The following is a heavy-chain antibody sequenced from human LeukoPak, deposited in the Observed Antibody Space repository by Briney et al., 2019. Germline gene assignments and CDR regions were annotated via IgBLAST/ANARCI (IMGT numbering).Heavy chain of an antibody. J-gene: IGHJ4*02. CDR2: IYYSGST. V-gene: IGHV4-39*01. CDR1: GGSISSYY. CDR3: ASHVYCSGGSGYSGVFDY. D-gene: IGHD2-15*01. Sequence: PSETLSLTCTVSGGSISSYYWGWIRQPPGKGLEWIGSIYYSGSTYYNPSLKSRVTISVDTSKNQFSLKLCSVTAGDPAVYYCASHVYCSGGSGYSGVFDYWGQGTLVTVSS.